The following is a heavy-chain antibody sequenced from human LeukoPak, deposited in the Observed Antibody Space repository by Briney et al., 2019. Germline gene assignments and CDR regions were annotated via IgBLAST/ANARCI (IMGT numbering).Heavy chain of an antibody. J-gene: IGHJ4*02. CDR3: ARALDYYDSSGYYYVD. V-gene: IGHV1-18*01. D-gene: IGHD3-22*01. CDR1: GYTSTSYG. Sequence: ASVKVSCKASGYTSTSYGISWVRQAPGQGLEWMGWISAYNGNTNYAQKLQGRVTMTTDTSTRTAYMELRSLRSDDTAVYYCARALDYYDSSGYYYVDWGQGTLVTVSS. CDR2: ISAYNGNT.